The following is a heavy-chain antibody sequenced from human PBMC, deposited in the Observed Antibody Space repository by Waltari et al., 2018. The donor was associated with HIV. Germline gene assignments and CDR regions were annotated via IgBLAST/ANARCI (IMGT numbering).Heavy chain of an antibody. CDR2: VNGDASST. V-gene: IGHV3-74*01. D-gene: IGHD3-3*01. J-gene: IGHJ4*02. CDR1: RFNFSTYL. CDR3: TRAVFWSTFFSDNFFDY. Sequence: EVELVESGGGLVQPGGSLRLSCAASRFNFSTYLIYSVRQVPGKGLVWVSRVNGDASSTDYADSVRGRFTISRDNAKNTVFLQMDSLRAEDTAVYYCTRAVFWSTFFSDNFFDYWGQGTPLTVSS.